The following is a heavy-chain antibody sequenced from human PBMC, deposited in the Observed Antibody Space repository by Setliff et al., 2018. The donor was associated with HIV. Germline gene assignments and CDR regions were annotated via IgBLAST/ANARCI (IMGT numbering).Heavy chain of an antibody. Sequence: ASVKVSCKASGYTFSGYYMRWVRQAPGQGLEWMGWINPNSGGTNYAQKFQGRVTMTRDTSISTAYTELSRLRSDDTAVYYCARGDIIAVPAAIDMDVWGKGTTVTVS. V-gene: IGHV1-2*02. CDR3: ARGDIIAVPAAIDMDV. J-gene: IGHJ6*03. CDR2: INPNSGGT. CDR1: GYTFSGYY. D-gene: IGHD2-2*01.